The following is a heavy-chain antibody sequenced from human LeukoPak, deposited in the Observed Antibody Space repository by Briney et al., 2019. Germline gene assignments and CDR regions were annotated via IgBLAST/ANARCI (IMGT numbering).Heavy chain of an antibody. CDR1: GGSISSSSYY. J-gene: IGHJ4*02. V-gene: IGHV4-39*07. Sequence: SETLSLTCTVSGGSISSSSYYWGWIRQPPGKGLEWIREINHSGSTNYNPSLKSRVTISVDTSKNQFSLKLSSVTAADTAVYYCARVRRGWYNIDFDYWGQGTLVTVSS. D-gene: IGHD6-19*01. CDR2: INHSGST. CDR3: ARVRRGWYNIDFDY.